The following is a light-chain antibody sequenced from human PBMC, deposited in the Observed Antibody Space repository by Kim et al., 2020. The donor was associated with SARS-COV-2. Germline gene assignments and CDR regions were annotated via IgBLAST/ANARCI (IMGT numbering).Light chain of an antibody. CDR3: QQYNKWPPLT. Sequence: EIVLTQSPATLSVSPGERATLSCRPSQSISINLAWYQQKPGQAPRLLIYGASTRATGIPARFSGSGSGTEFTLTISSLQSEDFAIYYCQQYNKWPPLTFGGGTKVDIK. CDR2: GAS. J-gene: IGKJ4*01. V-gene: IGKV3-15*01. CDR1: QSISIN.